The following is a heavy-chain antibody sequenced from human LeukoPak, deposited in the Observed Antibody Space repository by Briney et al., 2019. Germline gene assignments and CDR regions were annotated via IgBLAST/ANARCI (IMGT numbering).Heavy chain of an antibody. CDR2: ISYDGSNK. Sequence: GGSLRLSCAASGFTFSSYSMNWVRQAPGKGLEWVAVISYDGSNKYYADSVKGRFTISRDNAKNSLYLQMNSLRAEDTALYYCARGWRTAAGISYYYYYMDVWGKGTTVTISS. CDR1: GFTFSSYS. CDR3: ARGWRTAAGISYYYYYMDV. D-gene: IGHD6-13*01. V-gene: IGHV3-30*03. J-gene: IGHJ6*03.